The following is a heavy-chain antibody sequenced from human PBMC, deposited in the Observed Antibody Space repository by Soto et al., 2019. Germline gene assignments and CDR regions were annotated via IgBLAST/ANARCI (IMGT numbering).Heavy chain of an antibody. CDR3: ARGEYYYDSSGYYVYFQH. Sequence: QVQLVQSGAEVKKPGASVKVSCKASGYTFTSYAMHWVRQAPGQRLEWMGWINAGNGNTKYSQKFQGRVTITRDTSASTAYMELSSLRSEDTAVYYCARGEYYYDSSGYYVYFQHWGQGTLVTVSS. D-gene: IGHD3-22*01. CDR2: INAGNGNT. V-gene: IGHV1-3*01. J-gene: IGHJ1*01. CDR1: GYTFTSYA.